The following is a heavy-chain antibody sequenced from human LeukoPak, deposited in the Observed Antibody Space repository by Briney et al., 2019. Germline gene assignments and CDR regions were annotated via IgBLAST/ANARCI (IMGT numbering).Heavy chain of an antibody. CDR1: GGSISSSSYY. J-gene: IGHJ4*02. CDR2: IYYSGST. V-gene: IGHV4-39*01. CDR3: ASALAGIAAAGTLAFDY. Sequence: SETLSLTCTVSGGSISSSSYYWGWIRQPPGKGLKWIGSIYYSGSTYYNPSLKSRVTISVDTSKNQFSLKLSSVTAADTAVYYCASALAGIAAAGTLAFDYWGQGTLVTVSS. D-gene: IGHD6-13*01.